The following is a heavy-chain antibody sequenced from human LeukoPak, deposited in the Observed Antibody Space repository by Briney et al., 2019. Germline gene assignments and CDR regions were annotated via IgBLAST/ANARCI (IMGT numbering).Heavy chain of an antibody. V-gene: IGHV3-23*01. CDR1: GFTFSSYA. J-gene: IGHJ5*02. CDR2: ISGSGGST. D-gene: IGHD3-22*01. Sequence: AGGSLRLSCAASGFTFSSYAMSWVRQAPGKGLEWVSAISGSGGSTYYADSVKGRFTISRDNAKNSLYLQMNSLRAEDTAVYYCARDNYDSSGYYQGGFDPWGQGTLVTVSS. CDR3: ARDNYDSSGYYQGGFDP.